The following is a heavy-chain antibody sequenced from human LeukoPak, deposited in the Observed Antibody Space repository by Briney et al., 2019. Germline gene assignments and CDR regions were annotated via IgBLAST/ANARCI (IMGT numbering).Heavy chain of an antibody. D-gene: IGHD3-9*01. V-gene: IGHV4-34*01. CDR1: GGSFSGYY. J-gene: IGHJ3*02. CDR3: ATGGDILTGYYSDAFDI. CDR2: INHSGST. Sequence: SETLSLTCAVYGGSFSGYYWSWIRQPPGKGLEWIGEINHSGSTNYNPSLKSRVTISVDTSKNQFSLKLSSVTAADTAAYYCATGGDILTGYYSDAFDIWGQGTMVTVSS.